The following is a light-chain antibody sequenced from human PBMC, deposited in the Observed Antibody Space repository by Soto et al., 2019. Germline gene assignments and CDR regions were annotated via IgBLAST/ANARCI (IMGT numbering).Light chain of an antibody. Sequence: EIVLTQSPGTLSLSPGERATLSCRASQSVSSSYLAWYQQKPGQAPRLLIYGASSRATGIPDRFSGSGSGTDFTLTISRLDPEDCSVYYCEQYCSSRTFGQGTRVDVK. J-gene: IGKJ1*01. CDR2: GAS. CDR3: EQYCSSRT. V-gene: IGKV3-20*01. CDR1: QSVSSSY.